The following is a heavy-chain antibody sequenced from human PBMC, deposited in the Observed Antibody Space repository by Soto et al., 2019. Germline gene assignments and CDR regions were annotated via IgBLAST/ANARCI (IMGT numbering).Heavy chain of an antibody. J-gene: IGHJ6*02. CDR2: ISSSGSTI. CDR3: ARGSSGWYGNYYYYYGMDV. CDR1: GFTFSDYY. V-gene: IGHV3-11*01. D-gene: IGHD6-19*01. Sequence: GGSLRLSCAASGFTFSDYYMSWIRQAPGKGLEWVSYISSSGSTIYYADSVKGRFTISRDNAKNSLYLQMNSLRAEGTAVYYCARGSSGWYGNYYYYYGMDVWGQGTTVTVSS.